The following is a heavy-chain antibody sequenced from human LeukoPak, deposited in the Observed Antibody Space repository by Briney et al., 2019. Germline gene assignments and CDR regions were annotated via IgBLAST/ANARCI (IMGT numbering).Heavy chain of an antibody. Sequence: PGRSLRLSCAASGFTFSSYGMHWVRQAPGKGLEWVAVIWHDGSNKYYAESVKGRFTISRDNSKNTLYLQMNSLGAEDTAVYFCGRVNPYSSGGWGLAYWGRGTWVPSPQ. CDR2: IWHDGSNK. CDR3: GRVNPYSSGGWGLAY. V-gene: IGHV3-33*01. D-gene: IGHD6-19*01. J-gene: IGHJ4*02. CDR1: GFTFSSYG.